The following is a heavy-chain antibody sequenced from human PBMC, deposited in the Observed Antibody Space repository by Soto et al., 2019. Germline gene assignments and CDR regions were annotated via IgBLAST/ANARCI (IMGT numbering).Heavy chain of an antibody. CDR2: IWYDGSNK. Sequence: PGGSLRLSCAASGFTFSSYGMHWVRQAPGKELEKVAVIWYDGSNKYYADSVKGRFTISRDNSKNTLYLQMNSLRAEDTAVYYCARDPKPFTAMVTSYFDYWGQGTLVTVSS. J-gene: IGHJ4*02. D-gene: IGHD5-18*01. V-gene: IGHV3-33*01. CDR3: ARDPKPFTAMVTSYFDY. CDR1: GFTFSSYG.